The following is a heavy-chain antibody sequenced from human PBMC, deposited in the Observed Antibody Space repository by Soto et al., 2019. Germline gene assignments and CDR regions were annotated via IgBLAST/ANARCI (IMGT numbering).Heavy chain of an antibody. CDR1: GFTFSSHA. Sequence: QVQLVESGGGVVQPGRSLRLSCAASGFTFSSHAMHWVRQAPGKGLEWVALISFDGNNKYYADSVKGRFTISRDNSKNTLSLQMNSLSTEDTALYYCARDLSGPTGYADYWGQGTLVTVSS. D-gene: IGHD5-18*01. CDR2: ISFDGNNK. V-gene: IGHV3-30-3*01. J-gene: IGHJ4*02. CDR3: ARDLSGPTGYADY.